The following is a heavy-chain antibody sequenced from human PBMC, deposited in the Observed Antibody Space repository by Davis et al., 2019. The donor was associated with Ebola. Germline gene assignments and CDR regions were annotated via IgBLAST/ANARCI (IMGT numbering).Heavy chain of an antibody. J-gene: IGHJ3*02. CDR1: GGSFSGYY. CDR3: ARDRGYYGSGSYLYAFDI. CDR2: INHSGST. V-gene: IGHV4-34*09. D-gene: IGHD3-10*01. Sequence: MPSETLSLTCAVYGGSFSGYYWSWIRQPPGKGLEWIGEINHSGSTNYNPSLKSRVTISVDTSKNQFSLKLSSVTAADTAVYYCARDRGYYGSGSYLYAFDIWGQGTMVTVSS.